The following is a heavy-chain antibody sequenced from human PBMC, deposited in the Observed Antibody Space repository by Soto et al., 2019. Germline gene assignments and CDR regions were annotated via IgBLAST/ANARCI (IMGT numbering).Heavy chain of an antibody. CDR3: VRQGIDYLHGLVDV. D-gene: IGHD4-17*01. J-gene: IGHJ6*02. CDR2: VYYTGDT. Sequence: QVQLQQSGPRLVKPSETLSLTCTVSSGPDRSHNWVWIRQPPGRGLDWIGYVYYTGDTAYNPSLRGRVTISADTSTNDISLTLNSVTAADTAVYYCVRQGIDYLHGLVDVWGQGTTVSVSS. CDR1: SGPDRSHN. V-gene: IGHV4-59*08.